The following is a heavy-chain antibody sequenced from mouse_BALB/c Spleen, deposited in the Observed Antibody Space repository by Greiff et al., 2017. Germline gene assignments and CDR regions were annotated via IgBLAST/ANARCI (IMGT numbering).Heavy chain of an antibody. Sequence: EVKLVESGGGLVQPGGSLRLSCATSGFTFTDYYMSWVRQPPGKALEWLGFIRNKANGYTTEYSASVKGRFTISRDNSQSILYLQMNTLRAEDSATYYCARARGLLYYFDYWGQGTTLTVSS. D-gene: IGHD3-1*01. CDR1: GFTFTDYY. CDR2: IRNKANGYTT. CDR3: ARARGLLYYFDY. V-gene: IGHV7-3*02. J-gene: IGHJ2*01.